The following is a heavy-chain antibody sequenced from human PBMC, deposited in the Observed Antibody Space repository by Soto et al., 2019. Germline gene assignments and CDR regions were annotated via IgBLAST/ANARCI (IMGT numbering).Heavy chain of an antibody. Sequence: PGGSLRLSCAASGFTFSSYAMSWVRQAPGKGLEWVSGISGSGDSTYYADSVKGRFTISRDNSKNTLYLQMNSLRAEDTAVYYCAKDMYYYDSSGYLYYFDYWGQGTLVTVSS. CDR1: GFTFSSYA. J-gene: IGHJ4*02. CDR3: AKDMYYYDSSGYLYYFDY. D-gene: IGHD3-22*01. CDR2: ISGSGDST. V-gene: IGHV3-23*01.